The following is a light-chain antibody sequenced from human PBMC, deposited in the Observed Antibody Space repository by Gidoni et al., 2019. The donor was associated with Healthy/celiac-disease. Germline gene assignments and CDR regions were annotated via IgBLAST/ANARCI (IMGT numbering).Light chain of an antibody. CDR1: QGISKY. CDR2: AAS. CDR3: QKYNSAPLT. Sequence: DSQMSQSPYSLSASVGDRDTMTCRASQGISKYLAWYQQRPGKVPKLLIYAASTLQSGVPSRFSGSVSGTDFTLTLSSLQPEDVATYYCQKYNSAPLTFGGGTKVEIK. V-gene: IGKV1-27*01. J-gene: IGKJ4*01.